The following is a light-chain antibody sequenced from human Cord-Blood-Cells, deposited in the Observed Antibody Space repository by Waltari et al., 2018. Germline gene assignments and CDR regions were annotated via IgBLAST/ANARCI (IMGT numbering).Light chain of an antibody. J-gene: IGLJ3*02. Sequence: QSALTQPASVSGSPGQSITISCTGTSSDVGGYNYVSWYQQHPGKAPKLTIYDVSTRPSGVSNRFSGSKSGNTASLTISGLQAEDEADYYCSSYTSSSTVFGGGTKLTVL. CDR1: SSDVGGYNY. CDR3: SSYTSSSTV. CDR2: DVS. V-gene: IGLV2-14*01.